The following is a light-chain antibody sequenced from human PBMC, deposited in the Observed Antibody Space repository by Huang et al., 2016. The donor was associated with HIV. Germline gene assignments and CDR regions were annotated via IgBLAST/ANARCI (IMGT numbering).Light chain of an antibody. V-gene: IGKV1-6*02. J-gene: IGKJ1*01. Sequence: ALQLTQSPSSLSASVGDRVTITCRASQDITNDLGWYQQKPGKAPKLLISAASTVRSGVPSRFSGSGSGTDFTLTISSLQPEDFATYFCLQDFTYPRTFGQGTRVEI. CDR1: QDITND. CDR2: AAS. CDR3: LQDFTYPRT.